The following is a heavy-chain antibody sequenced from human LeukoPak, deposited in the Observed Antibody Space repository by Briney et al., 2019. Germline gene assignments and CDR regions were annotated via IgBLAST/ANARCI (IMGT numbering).Heavy chain of an antibody. Sequence: ASVKVSCKASGYTFTSYDINWVRQAPGQGLEWMGWINPNSGGTNYAQKFQGRVTMTRDTSISTAYMELSRLRSDDTAVYYCTRVPIVVALVIFDYWGQGTLVTVSS. CDR1: GYTFTSYD. V-gene: IGHV1-2*02. CDR3: TRVPIVVALVIFDY. CDR2: INPNSGGT. D-gene: IGHD3-22*01. J-gene: IGHJ4*02.